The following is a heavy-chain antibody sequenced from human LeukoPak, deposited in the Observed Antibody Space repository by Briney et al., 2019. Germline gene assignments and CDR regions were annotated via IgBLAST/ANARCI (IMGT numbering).Heavy chain of an antibody. J-gene: IGHJ4*02. CDR2: IIPIFGST. CDR1: GGTFSSYA. CDR3: ARGGNCSITTCYAF. V-gene: IGHV1-69*13. Sequence: SSVQVSCKASGGTFSSYAVSWVRQAPGQGLEWMGGIIPIFGSTNYAQKFQGRVTITADDSTGTAYMELSSLTSEDTAVYYCARGGNCSITTCYAFWGQGTLVTVSS. D-gene: IGHD2-2*01.